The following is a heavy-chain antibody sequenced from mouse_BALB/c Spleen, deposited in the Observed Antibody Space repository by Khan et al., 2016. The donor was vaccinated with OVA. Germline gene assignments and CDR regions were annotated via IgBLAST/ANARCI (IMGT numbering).Heavy chain of an antibody. CDR2: IWGDGTT. V-gene: IGHV2-6-7*01. Sequence: QVQLKESGPGLVAPSQSLSITCTVSGFSLTGYGVNWVRQPPGKGLEWLAMIWGDGTTDYNSALKSSLSIRKDNSKSHVFLKMNSLQTDDTVRYCCARAYYGNYREAMDYWGQGTSVTVSS. CDR3: ARAYYGNYREAMDY. CDR1: GFSLTGYG. J-gene: IGHJ4*01. D-gene: IGHD2-10*01.